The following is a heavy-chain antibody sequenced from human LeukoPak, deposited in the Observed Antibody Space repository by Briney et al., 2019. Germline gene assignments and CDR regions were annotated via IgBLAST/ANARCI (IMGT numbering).Heavy chain of an antibody. CDR2: IYYSGST. V-gene: IGHV4-30-4*08. CDR3: ARRSKTYYDFWSGRDY. CDR1: GGSISSDDYY. J-gene: IGHJ4*02. Sequence: SETLSLTCTVSGGSISSDDYYWSWIRQPPGKGLEWIGYIYYSGSTYYNPSLKSPVIISIDTSKNNFSLKLSSVTAADTAVYYCARRSKTYYDFWSGRDYWGQGTLVTVSS. D-gene: IGHD3-3*01.